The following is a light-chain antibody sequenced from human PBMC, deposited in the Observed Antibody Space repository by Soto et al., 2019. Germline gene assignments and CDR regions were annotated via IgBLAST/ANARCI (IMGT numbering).Light chain of an antibody. V-gene: IGKV3D-20*02. J-gene: IGKJ5*01. CDR3: QQRSNWPPIT. CDR1: QSVRNSY. CDR2: DTS. Sequence: EIVLTQSPGTRSLSPGERATLSCRASQSVRNSYLAWYQQKPGLAPRLIIYDTSIRASGIPDRISGSGSGTHFTLTISRLEPEDFAVYFCQQRSNWPPITFGQGTRLEIK.